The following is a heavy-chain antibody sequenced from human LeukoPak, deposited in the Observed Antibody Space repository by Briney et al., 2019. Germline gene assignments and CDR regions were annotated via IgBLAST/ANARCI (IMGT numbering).Heavy chain of an antibody. J-gene: IGHJ4*02. D-gene: IGHD2/OR15-2a*01. CDR2: IKGDGCHT. CDR3: AKDLNLVIVPSFCDY. V-gene: IGHV3-74*01. CDR1: VFTFRNYW. Sequence: GGSLRLSCAASVFTFRNYWLHWVRQAPGKGLVWVTRIKGDGCHTIYADSVKGRFTIYRDNAKNTLYLQMKRRRAEDTAVYYCAKDLNLVIVPSFCDYWGQGTLVTVSS.